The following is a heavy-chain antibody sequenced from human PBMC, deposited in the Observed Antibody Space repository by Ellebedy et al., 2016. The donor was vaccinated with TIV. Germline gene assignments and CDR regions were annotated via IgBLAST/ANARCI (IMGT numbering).Heavy chain of an antibody. Sequence: SVKVSCXASGGTFSSYAISWVRQAPGQGLEWMGGIIPIFGTANYAQKFQGRVTITADESTSTAYMELSSLRSEDTAVYYCARGGYCSGGSCYSRGYWFDPWGQGTLVTVSS. CDR3: ARGGYCSGGSCYSRGYWFDP. CDR1: GGTFSSYA. D-gene: IGHD2-15*01. V-gene: IGHV1-69*13. J-gene: IGHJ5*02. CDR2: IIPIFGTA.